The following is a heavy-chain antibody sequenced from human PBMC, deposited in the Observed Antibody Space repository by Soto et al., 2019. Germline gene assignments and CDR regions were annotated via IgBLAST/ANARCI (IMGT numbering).Heavy chain of an antibody. V-gene: IGHV1-69*01. CDR2: IIPIFGTA. CDR1: GGTFSSYA. CDR3: ARGYSSSSRGYFDY. J-gene: IGHJ4*02. Sequence: QVQLVQSGAEVKKPGSSVKVSCKAYGGTFSSYAISWVRQAPGQGLEWMGGIIPIFGTANYAQKFQGRVTITADESTSTAYMELSSLRSEDTAVYYCARGYSSSSRGYFDYWGQGTLVTVSS. D-gene: IGHD6-6*01.